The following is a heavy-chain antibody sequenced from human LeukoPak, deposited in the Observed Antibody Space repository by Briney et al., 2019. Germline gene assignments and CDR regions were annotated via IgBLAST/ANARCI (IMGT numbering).Heavy chain of an antibody. CDR2: MNPNSGNT. CDR3: ASITLSSGYYYGVLAPDAFDI. V-gene: IGHV1-8*01. CDR1: GYTFTSYD. J-gene: IGHJ3*02. D-gene: IGHD3-22*01. Sequence: ASVKVSCKASGYTFTSYDINWVRQATGQGLEWMGWMNPNSGNTGYAQKFQGRVTMTRNTSISTAYMELSSLRSEDTAVYYCASITLSSGYYYGVLAPDAFDIWGQGTMVTVSS.